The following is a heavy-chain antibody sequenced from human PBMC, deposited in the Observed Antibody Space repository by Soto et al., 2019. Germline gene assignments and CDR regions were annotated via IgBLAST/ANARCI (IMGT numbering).Heavy chain of an antibody. Sequence: PGGSLRLSCAASGFTFSSYSMNWVRPAPGKGLEWVSSISSSSSYIYYADSVKGRFTISRDNAKNSLYLQMNSLRAEDTAVYYCARDLRYFDLTGPPAYWGQGTLVTVSS. CDR2: ISSSSSYI. CDR1: GFTFSSYS. J-gene: IGHJ4*02. V-gene: IGHV3-21*01. D-gene: IGHD3-9*01. CDR3: ARDLRYFDLTGPPAY.